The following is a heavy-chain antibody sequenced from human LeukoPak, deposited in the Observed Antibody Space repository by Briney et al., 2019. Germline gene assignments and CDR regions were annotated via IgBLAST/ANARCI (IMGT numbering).Heavy chain of an antibody. J-gene: IGHJ6*03. V-gene: IGHV5-51*01. Sequence: GESLKISCKGSGYSFTSYWIGWVRQMPGKGLEWMGIIYPGDSDTRYSPSFQGQVTISADKSISTAYLQWSSLKASDTAMYYCARHVISPRYQGRDGYNGDYYYYMDVWGKGTTVTVSS. CDR3: ARHVISPRYQGRDGYNGDYYYYMDV. CDR1: GYSFTSYW. CDR2: IYPGDSDT. D-gene: IGHD5-24*01.